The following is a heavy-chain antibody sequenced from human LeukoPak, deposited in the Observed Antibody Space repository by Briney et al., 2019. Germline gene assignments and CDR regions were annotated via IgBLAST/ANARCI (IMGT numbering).Heavy chain of an antibody. J-gene: IGHJ6*02. D-gene: IGHD3-10*01. Sequence: GASVKVSCKASGYTFTGYYMHWVRQAPGQGLEWMGRINPNSGGTNYAQKFQGRVTMTRDTSISTAYMELSRLRSDDTAVYYCATDLILVRGEDYGMDVWGQGTTVTVSS. V-gene: IGHV1-2*06. CDR3: ATDLILVRGEDYGMDV. CDR1: GYTFTGYY. CDR2: INPNSGGT.